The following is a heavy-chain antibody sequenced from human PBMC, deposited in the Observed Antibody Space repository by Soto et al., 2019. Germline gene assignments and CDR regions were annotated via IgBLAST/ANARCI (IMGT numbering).Heavy chain of an antibody. CDR3: ARDVYDSSGYYRQGY. V-gene: IGHV3-33*01. D-gene: IGHD3-22*01. CDR2: IWYDGSNK. CDR1: GFTFSSYG. J-gene: IGHJ4*02. Sequence: TGGSLRLSCAASGFTFSSYGMHWVRQAPGKGLEWVAVIWYDGSNKYYADSVKGRFTISRDNSKNTLYLQMNSLRAEDTAVYYCARDVYDSSGYYRQGYWGQGTLVTVSS.